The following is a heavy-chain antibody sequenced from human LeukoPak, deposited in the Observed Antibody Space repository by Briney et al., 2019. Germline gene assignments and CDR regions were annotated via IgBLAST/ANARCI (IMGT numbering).Heavy chain of an antibody. CDR1: GYTFTSYD. D-gene: IGHD3-3*01. CDR2: MNPNSGNT. Sequence: ASVKVSCKASGYTFTSYDINWVRQATGQGLEWMGWMNPNSGNTGYAQKFQGRVTMTRNTSISTAYMELSSLRSEDTAVYYCARGFKDFWSGYSTYYFDYWGQGTLVTVSS. J-gene: IGHJ4*02. CDR3: ARGFKDFWSGYSTYYFDY. V-gene: IGHV1-8*01.